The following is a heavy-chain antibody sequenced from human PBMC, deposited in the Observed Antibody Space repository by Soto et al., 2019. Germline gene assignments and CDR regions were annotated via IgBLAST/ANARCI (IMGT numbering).Heavy chain of an antibody. J-gene: IGHJ5*02. CDR1: GGTFSSYT. Sequence: SVKVSCKASGGTFSSYTISWVRQAPGQGLEWMGRIIPILGIANYAQKFQGRVTITADKSTSTAYMELSSLRSEDTAVYYCAREWDIVVVVAATPSWFDPWGQGTLVTVSS. CDR2: IIPILGIA. D-gene: IGHD2-15*01. CDR3: AREWDIVVVVAATPSWFDP. V-gene: IGHV1-69*04.